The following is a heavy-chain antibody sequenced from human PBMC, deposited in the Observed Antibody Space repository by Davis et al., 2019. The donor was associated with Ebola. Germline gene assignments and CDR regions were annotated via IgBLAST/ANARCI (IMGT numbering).Heavy chain of an antibody. Sequence: SETLSLTCTVSGGSISSYYWNWIRQPPGKGLEWIGYIYYSGSTNYNPSLKSRVTISVDTSKNQFSLKLSSVTAADTAVYYCARHLYDFWSGYYLGPPAGWFDPWGQGTLVTVSS. J-gene: IGHJ5*02. CDR1: GGSISSYY. CDR3: ARHLYDFWSGYYLGPPAGWFDP. D-gene: IGHD3-3*01. V-gene: IGHV4-59*08. CDR2: IYYSGST.